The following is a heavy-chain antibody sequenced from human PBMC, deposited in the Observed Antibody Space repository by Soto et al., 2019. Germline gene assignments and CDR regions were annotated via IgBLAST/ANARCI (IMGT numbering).Heavy chain of an antibody. Sequence: SQTLSLTCAISGDSVSSNSAAWNWIRQSPSGGLEWLGRTYYRYKWYNDYEVSVKGRITINPDTSKNQFSLLLNPVTPDDTAVYYCVREGCGGDCYFDYWGQGTLVTVSS. V-gene: IGHV6-1*01. CDR1: GDSVSSNSAA. D-gene: IGHD2-21*02. J-gene: IGHJ4*02. CDR3: VREGCGGDCYFDY. CDR2: TYYRYKWYN.